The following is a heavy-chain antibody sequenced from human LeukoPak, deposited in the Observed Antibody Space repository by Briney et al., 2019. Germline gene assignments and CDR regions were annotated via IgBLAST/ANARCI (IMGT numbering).Heavy chain of an antibody. CDR3: ARDRESYYCSTTNCYLNY. CDR2: IRYDGSNK. D-gene: IGHD2-2*01. Sequence: PGGSLRLSCAASGFTFSSYGMHWVRQAPGKGLEWVAFIRYDGSNKYYADSVKGRFTISRDNSKNTQYLQMNSLRAEDTAVYYCARDRESYYCSTTNCYLNYWGQGSLVTVSS. V-gene: IGHV3-30*02. J-gene: IGHJ4*02. CDR1: GFTFSSYG.